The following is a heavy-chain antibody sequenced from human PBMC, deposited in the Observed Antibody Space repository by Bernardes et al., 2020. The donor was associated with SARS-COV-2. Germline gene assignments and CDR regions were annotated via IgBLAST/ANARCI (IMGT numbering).Heavy chain of an antibody. V-gene: IGHV4-59*01. J-gene: IGHJ4*02. Sequence: SETLSLTCTVSGASISGYYLSWIRQAPEIRLEWIGYIDNRGNNKFNTSLKSRVTISVNTSNNQFSLKVPSVTAASTAMYYCARHGAGEDLSYFDSCRRGTLVAV. CDR1: GASISGYY. CDR3: ARHGAGEDLSYFDS. CDR2: IDNRGNN. D-gene: IGHD3-16*01.